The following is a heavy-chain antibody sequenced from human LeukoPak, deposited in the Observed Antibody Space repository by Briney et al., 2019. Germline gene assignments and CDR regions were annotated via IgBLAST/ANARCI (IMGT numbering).Heavy chain of an antibody. D-gene: IGHD4-17*01. V-gene: IGHV3-23*01. J-gene: IGHJ4*02. CDR3: AKDAYGDYVFDY. CDR1: GFTFSSYA. Sequence: GVSLRLSCAASGFTFSSYAMSWVRQAPGKGLEWVSAISGSGGSTYYADSVKGRFTISRDNSKNTLYPQMNSLRAEDTAVYYCAKDAYGDYVFDYWGQGTLVTVSS. CDR2: ISGSGGST.